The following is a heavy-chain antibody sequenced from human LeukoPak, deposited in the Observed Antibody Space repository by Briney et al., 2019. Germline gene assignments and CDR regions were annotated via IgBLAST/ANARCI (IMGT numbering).Heavy chain of an antibody. J-gene: IGHJ4*02. CDR1: GFTFSSYG. CDR2: IRYDGSKT. CDR3: AKRSLSICNYADYFDY. Sequence: HPGGSLRLSCAASGFTFSSYGMHWVRQAPGKGLEWVSVIRYDGSKTYYADSVKGRFTISRDNSKNTLYLQMNSLRAEDTAVYYCAKRSLSICNYADYFDYWGQGTLVTVSS. V-gene: IGHV3-30*02. D-gene: IGHD3-22*01.